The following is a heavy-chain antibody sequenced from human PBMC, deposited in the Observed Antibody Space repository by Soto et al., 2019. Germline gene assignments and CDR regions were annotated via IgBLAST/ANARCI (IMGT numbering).Heavy chain of an antibody. J-gene: IGHJ4*02. Sequence: SETLSLTCTVSGGSISSGGYYWSWIRQHPGKGLEWIGYIYYSGSTYYNPSLKSRVTISVDTSKNQFSLKLSSVTAADTAVYYCARVPVVATISSYYFDYWGQGTLVTVSS. V-gene: IGHV4-31*03. D-gene: IGHD5-12*01. CDR3: ARVPVVATISSYYFDY. CDR1: GGSISSGGYY. CDR2: IYYSGST.